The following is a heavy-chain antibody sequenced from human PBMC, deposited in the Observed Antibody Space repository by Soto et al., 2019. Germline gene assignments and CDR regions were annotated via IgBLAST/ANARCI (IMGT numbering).Heavy chain of an antibody. J-gene: IGHJ4*02. D-gene: IGHD6-19*01. CDR1: GGSFSGYY. Sequence: QVQLQQWGAGLLKPSETLSLTCAVYGGSFSGYYWSWIRQPPGKGLEWIGEINHSGSTNYNPSLKSRVTISVDTPKNQFSLKLSSVTAADTAVYYCARVTYSSGSNIGDYWGQGTLVTVSS. CDR2: INHSGST. CDR3: ARVTYSSGSNIGDY. V-gene: IGHV4-34*01.